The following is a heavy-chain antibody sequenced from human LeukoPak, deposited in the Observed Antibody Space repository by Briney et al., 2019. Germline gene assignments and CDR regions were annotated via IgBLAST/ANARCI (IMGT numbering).Heavy chain of an antibody. D-gene: IGHD5-24*01. CDR1: GFTFSSYW. CDR2: INSDGSST. Sequence: GGSLRLSCAASGFTFSSYWMHWVRQAPGKGLVWVSRINSDGSSTSYADSVKGRSTISRDNSKNTLYLQMNSLRAEDTAVYYCARDPTIRGDAFDIWGQGTMVTVSS. CDR3: ARDPTIRGDAFDI. V-gene: IGHV3-74*01. J-gene: IGHJ3*02.